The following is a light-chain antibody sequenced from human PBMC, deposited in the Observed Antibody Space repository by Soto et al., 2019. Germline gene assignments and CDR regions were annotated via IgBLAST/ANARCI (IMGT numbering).Light chain of an antibody. CDR3: QAWDSSTVV. CDR1: KLGDRY. J-gene: IGLJ1*01. CDR2: QSS. Sequence: SYELTQPPSVSVSPGHTASIPCSGDKLGDRYASWYQQKPGQSPVVVIYQSSERPSGIPERFSGSNSGNTATLTISGTQAMDEADYYCQAWDSSTVVFGTGTKVTVL. V-gene: IGLV3-1*01.